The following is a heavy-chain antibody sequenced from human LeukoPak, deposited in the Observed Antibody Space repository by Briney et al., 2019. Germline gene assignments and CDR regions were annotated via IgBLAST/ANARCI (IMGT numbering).Heavy chain of an antibody. V-gene: IGHV3-53*01. CDR1: GFTVSSNY. D-gene: IGHD5-12*01. CDR3: AREGSGYDSHIPFDY. Sequence: PGGSLRPSCAASGFTVSSNYKSWVRQAPGKGLEWVSVIYSGGSTYYADSVKGRFTISRDNSKNTLYLQMNSLRAEDTAVYYCAREGSGYDSHIPFDYWGQVTLVTVSS. CDR2: IYSGGST. J-gene: IGHJ4*02.